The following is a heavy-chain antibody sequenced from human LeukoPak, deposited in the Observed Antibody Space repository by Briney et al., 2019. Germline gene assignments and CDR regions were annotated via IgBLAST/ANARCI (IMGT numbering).Heavy chain of an antibody. Sequence: PGGSLRFSCAASGFTFSDYYMSWIRQAPGKGLEWVSYISSSSSTIYYADSVKGRFTISRDNAKNSLYLQMNSLRAEDTAVYYCARGRIASPGTFDYWGQGTLVTVSS. CDR3: ARGRIASPGTFDY. CDR2: ISSSSSTI. J-gene: IGHJ4*02. CDR1: GFTFSDYY. D-gene: IGHD6-13*01. V-gene: IGHV3-11*04.